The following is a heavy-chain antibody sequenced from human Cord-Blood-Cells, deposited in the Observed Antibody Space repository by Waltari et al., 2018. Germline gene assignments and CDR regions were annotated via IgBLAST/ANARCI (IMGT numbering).Heavy chain of an antibody. Sequence: QVQLQQWGAGLLKPSETLSLTCAVYGGSFSGYYWGWIRQPPGKGLEWIGEINHSGSTNYNPSLKRRVTISVDTSKNQFSLKLSSVTAADTAVYYCASRRRAFDIWGQGTMVTVSS. CDR3: ASRRRAFDI. J-gene: IGHJ3*02. CDR1: GGSFSGYY. D-gene: IGHD1-1*01. CDR2: INHSGST. V-gene: IGHV4-34*01.